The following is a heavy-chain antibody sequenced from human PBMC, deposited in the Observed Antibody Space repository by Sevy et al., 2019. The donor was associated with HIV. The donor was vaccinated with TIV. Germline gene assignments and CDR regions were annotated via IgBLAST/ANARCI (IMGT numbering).Heavy chain of an antibody. J-gene: IGHJ6*02. CDR3: AKRYCSTITCYDDDFWNPYYFYGLDV. V-gene: IGHV3-23*01. Sequence: GGSLRLSCAASAFIFSNYPMSWVRHSPGKGLEWVSDISAGGTTTYYADSVEGRFTISRDNSKNTVSLQMNSLGAEDTAIYYCAKRYCSTITCYDDDFWNPYYFYGLDVWGQGISVTVSS. CDR1: AFIFSNYP. D-gene: IGHD2-2*01. CDR2: ISAGGTTT.